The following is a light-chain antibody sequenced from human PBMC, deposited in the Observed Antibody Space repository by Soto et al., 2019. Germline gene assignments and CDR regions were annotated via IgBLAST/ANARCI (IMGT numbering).Light chain of an antibody. J-gene: IGLJ7*01. Sequence: QSVLTQPPSVSAAPGQKVAISCSGSSSNIGNDYVSWYQQLTGTAPKLLIYENDKRPSGIPDRFSGSKSGTSATLDITGLQTGDEADYYCATWETSLSVGVFGGGTQLTVL. V-gene: IGLV1-51*01. CDR1: SSNIGNDY. CDR3: ATWETSLSVGV. CDR2: END.